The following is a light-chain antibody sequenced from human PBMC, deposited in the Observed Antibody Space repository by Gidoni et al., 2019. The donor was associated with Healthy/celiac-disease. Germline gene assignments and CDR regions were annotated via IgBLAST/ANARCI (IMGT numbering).Light chain of an antibody. Sequence: QSVLTQPPSASGTPGQSVTISCSGSSSNIGSNTVNWYQQLPGTAPKLRIYSNNQRPSGVPDRFSGSKSGTSASLAISGLQSEDEADYYCAAWDDSLNGRVVFGGGTKLTVL. CDR1: SSNIGSNT. V-gene: IGLV1-44*01. J-gene: IGLJ2*01. CDR3: AAWDDSLNGRVV. CDR2: SNN.